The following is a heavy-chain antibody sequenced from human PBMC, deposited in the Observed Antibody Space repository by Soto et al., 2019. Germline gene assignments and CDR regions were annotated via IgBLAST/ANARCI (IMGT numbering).Heavy chain of an antibody. CDR3: ARQGYHYDTYSFGY. D-gene: IGHD3-22*01. CDR1: GYSFTSYW. V-gene: IGHV5-51*01. J-gene: IGHJ4*02. Sequence: PGESLKISCKGSGYSFTSYWIGWVRQMPGKGLEWMGIIYPSNSETRFSPSFQGHVTLSADKSIFTAYLQWSSLKASDTAMYYCARQGYHYDTYSFGYWGQGTLVTVSS. CDR2: IYPSNSET.